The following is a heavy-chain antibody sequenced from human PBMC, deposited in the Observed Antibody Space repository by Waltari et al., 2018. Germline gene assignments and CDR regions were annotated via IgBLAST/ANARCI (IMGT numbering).Heavy chain of an antibody. V-gene: IGHV5-51*01. J-gene: IGHJ4*02. CDR1: GYSFTSHW. Sequence: EVQLVQSGAEVKKPGESLKISCQGSGYSFTSHWIAWVRQVPGKAPEWMVIINPADADTRYSPSSQGQVTISADKSISTAYLQGSSLKASDTAMYYCARRYCSGARCLYFDHWGQGTLVTVSS. D-gene: IGHD2-15*01. CDR3: ARRYCSGARCLYFDH. CDR2: INPADADT.